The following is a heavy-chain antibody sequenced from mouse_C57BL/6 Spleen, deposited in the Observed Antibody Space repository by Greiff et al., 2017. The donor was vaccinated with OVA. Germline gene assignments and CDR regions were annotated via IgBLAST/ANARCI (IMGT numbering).Heavy chain of an antibody. V-gene: IGHV1-26*01. CDR3: ARTPDYDEEGYWYFDV. CDR1: GYTFTDYY. J-gene: IGHJ1*03. D-gene: IGHD2-4*01. CDR2: INPNNGGT. Sequence: EVQLQQSGPELVKPGASVKISCKASGYTFTDYYMNWVKQSHGKSLEWIGDINPNNGGTSYNQKFKGKATLTVDKSSSTAYMELRSLTSEDSAVYYCARTPDYDEEGYWYFDVWGTGTTVTVSS.